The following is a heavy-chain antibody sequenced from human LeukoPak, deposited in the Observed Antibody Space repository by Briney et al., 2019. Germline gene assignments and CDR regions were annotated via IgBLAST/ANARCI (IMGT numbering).Heavy chain of an antibody. CDR2: ISGSGGST. D-gene: IGHD1-26*01. CDR3: AKDRFRGGATDFDY. J-gene: IGHJ4*02. V-gene: IGHV3-23*01. CDR1: GFTFSSYA. Sequence: GSLRLSCAASGFTFSSYAMSWVRQAPGKGLEWVSAISGSGGSTYYADSVKGRFTISRDNYKNTLYMKMNSLRGEDTAVYNCAKDRFRGGATDFDYWGQGTLVTVSS.